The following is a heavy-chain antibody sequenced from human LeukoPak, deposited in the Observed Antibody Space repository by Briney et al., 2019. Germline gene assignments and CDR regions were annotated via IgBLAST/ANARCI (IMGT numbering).Heavy chain of an antibody. CDR3: ANLHVMTTVPRSLLDV. J-gene: IGHJ6*02. Sequence: GGSLRLSCAASGFTFSSYAMSWVRQAPGKGLEWVSAISGSGGSTYYADSVKGRFTISRDNSKNTLYLQMNSLRAEDTAVYYCANLHVMTTVPRSLLDVWGQGTTVTVSS. CDR1: GFTFSSYA. CDR2: ISGSGGST. V-gene: IGHV3-23*01. D-gene: IGHD4-11*01.